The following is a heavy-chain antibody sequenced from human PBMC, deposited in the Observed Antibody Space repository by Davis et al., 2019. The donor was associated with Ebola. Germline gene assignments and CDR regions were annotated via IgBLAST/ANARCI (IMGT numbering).Heavy chain of an antibody. J-gene: IGHJ4*02. D-gene: IGHD1-14*01. CDR2: INHSGST. CDR3: ARDVTN. CDR1: GGSISNNKW. V-gene: IGHV4-4*02. Sequence: MPSETLSLTCAVSGGSISNNKWWSWVRQPPGKGLEWIGEINHSGSTNYNPSLKSRVTISVDTSKNQFSLKLSSVTAADTAVYYCARDVTNWGQGTLVTVSS.